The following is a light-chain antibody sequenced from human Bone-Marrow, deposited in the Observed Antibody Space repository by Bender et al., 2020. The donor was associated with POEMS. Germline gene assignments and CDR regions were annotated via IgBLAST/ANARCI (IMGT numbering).Light chain of an antibody. V-gene: IGLV2-14*02. J-gene: IGLJ2*01. CDR3: SSYTSSSTVI. CDR1: SSDVGGYNL. CDR2: DVS. Sequence: QSALTQPASVSGSPGQSITISCTGSSSDVGGYNLVSWFQQHPGKAPKLMIYDVSNRPSGVSNRFSGSKSGNTASLTISGLQAEDEGDYYCSSYTSSSTVIFGGGTKLTVL.